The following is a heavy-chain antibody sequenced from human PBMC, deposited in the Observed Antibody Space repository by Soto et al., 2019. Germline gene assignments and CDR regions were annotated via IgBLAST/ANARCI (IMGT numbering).Heavy chain of an antibody. D-gene: IGHD3-3*01. J-gene: IGHJ6*02. Sequence: GGSQRLSCTASGCNISSYNMNWVRQDPGKGLEWVSYISSSSSTIYYADSVKGRFTISRDNAKNSLYLQMNSLRAEDTAVYYYARDLFSYHDFGSGSFPSSSSGMDVWGQGTTVTV. CDR3: ARDLFSYHDFGSGSFPSSSSGMDV. CDR1: GCNISSYN. CDR2: ISSSSSTI. V-gene: IGHV3-48*04.